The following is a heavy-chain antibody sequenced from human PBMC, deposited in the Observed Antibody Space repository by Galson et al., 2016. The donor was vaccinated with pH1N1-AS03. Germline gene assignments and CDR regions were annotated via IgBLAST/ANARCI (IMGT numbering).Heavy chain of an antibody. V-gene: IGHV5-51*01. CDR3: AKRYGYYFDY. CDR2: IYPDDSDT. D-gene: IGHD2-15*01. J-gene: IGHJ4*02. Sequence: QSGAEVKKPGDSLTISCQASGYIFTSFWIGRVRQMPGKGLEWMGIIYPDDSDTRYSPSFQGQVTISADKSITTAYLQWTSLKASDTAIYYCAKRYGYYFDYWGQGTPVTVSS. CDR1: GYIFTSFW.